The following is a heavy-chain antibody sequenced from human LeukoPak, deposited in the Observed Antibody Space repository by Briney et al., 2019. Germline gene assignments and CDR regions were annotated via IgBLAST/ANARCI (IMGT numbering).Heavy chain of an antibody. CDR1: GYIFTSYY. J-gene: IGHJ4*02. CDR2: INPTGGST. V-gene: IGHV1-46*01. Sequence: ASVKISCKASGYIFTSYYMHWLRQAPGQGLEWVGLINPTGGSTTYAQNFQGRVTMTRDTSTTTVYMEVSSLRSEDTAVYYCARAGYDSSGYYSYWGKGTLVTASS. D-gene: IGHD3-22*01. CDR3: ARAGYDSSGYYSY.